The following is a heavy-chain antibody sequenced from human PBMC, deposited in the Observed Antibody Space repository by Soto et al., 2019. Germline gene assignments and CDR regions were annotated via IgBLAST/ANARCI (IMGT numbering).Heavy chain of an antibody. V-gene: IGHV3-74*01. J-gene: IGHJ6*02. CDR3: ARGAYYYGSGSYSPYGMDV. Sequence: GGSLRLSCAASGFTFSSYWMHWVRQAPGKGLVWVSRINSDGSSTSYADSVKGRFTISRDNAKNTLYLQMNSLRAEDTAVYYCARGAYYYGSGSYSPYGMDVWGQGTTVTVSS. D-gene: IGHD3-10*01. CDR2: INSDGSST. CDR1: GFTFSSYW.